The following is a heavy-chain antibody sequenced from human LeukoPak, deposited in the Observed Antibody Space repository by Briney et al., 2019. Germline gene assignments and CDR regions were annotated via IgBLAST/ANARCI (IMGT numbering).Heavy chain of an antibody. J-gene: IGHJ4*02. CDR2: IYHSGAT. CDR1: GGSLSSSSTNC. D-gene: IGHD4-23*01. Sequence: SETLSLTCAVSGGSLSSSSTNCWTWVRQPPGKGLGWIGEIYHSGATNYNPSLKSRVTMLLDKSKNQFSLKLNSVTAADTAVYYCARNGGNSDYDYWGQGTLVTVSS. V-gene: IGHV4-4*02. CDR3: ARNGGNSDYDY.